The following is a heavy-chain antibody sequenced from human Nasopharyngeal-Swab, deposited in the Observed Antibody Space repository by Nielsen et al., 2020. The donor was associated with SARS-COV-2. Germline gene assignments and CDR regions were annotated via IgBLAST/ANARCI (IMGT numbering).Heavy chain of an antibody. CDR2: INHRGSA. CDR3: ARNFGVMPSFFDY. D-gene: IGHD3-10*01. Sequence: SETLSLTCDVYGGSFTTYLWNWIRQPPGKGLEWIGEINHRGSADYNPSLKSRVTMSVDTSKRKFSLKLSSVTAEDTAMYYCARNFGVMPSFFDYWGQGTLVSVS. CDR1: GGSFTTYL. V-gene: IGHV4-34*01. J-gene: IGHJ4*02.